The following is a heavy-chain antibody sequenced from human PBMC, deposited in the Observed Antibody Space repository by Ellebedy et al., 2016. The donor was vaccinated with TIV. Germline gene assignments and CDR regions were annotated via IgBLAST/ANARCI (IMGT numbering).Heavy chain of an antibody. D-gene: IGHD3-22*01. V-gene: IGHV4-4*02. CDR3: ASYYDSSGYYYHAVGY. J-gene: IGHJ4*02. Sequence: SETLSLTCAVSGGSISSSNWWSWVRQPPGKGLEWIGEIYHSGSTNYNPSLESRVTISVDKSKNQFSLKLSSVTAADTAVYYCASYYDSSGYYYHAVGYWGQGTLVTVSS. CDR1: GGSISSSNW. CDR2: IYHSGST.